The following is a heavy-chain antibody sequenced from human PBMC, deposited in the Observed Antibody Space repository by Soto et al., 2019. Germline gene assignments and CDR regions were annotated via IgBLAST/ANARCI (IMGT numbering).Heavy chain of an antibody. V-gene: IGHV5-51*01. CDR3: ARQRFGEYYYDSSGYYGMDV. J-gene: IGHJ6*02. D-gene: IGHD3-22*01. Sequence: GESLKISCKGSGYSFTSYWIGWVRQMPGKGLEWMGIIYPGDSDTRYSPSFQGQVTISADKSISTAYLQWSSLKASDTAMYYCARQRFGEYYYDSSGYYGMDVWGQGTTVTVSS. CDR2: IYPGDSDT. CDR1: GYSFTSYW.